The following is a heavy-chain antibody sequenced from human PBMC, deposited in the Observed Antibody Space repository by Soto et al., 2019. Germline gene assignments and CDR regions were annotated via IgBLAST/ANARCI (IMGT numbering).Heavy chain of an antibody. CDR3: ARVPEYSSSSGEGYFDY. CDR1: GGTFSSYA. J-gene: IGHJ4*02. V-gene: IGHV1-69*01. D-gene: IGHD6-6*01. CDR2: IIPIFGTA. Sequence: QVQLVQSGAEVKKPGSSVKVSCKASGGTFSSYAISWVRQAPGQGLEWMGGIIPIFGTANYAQKFQGRVTITADESTGTAYMELSSLRSEDTAVYYCARVPEYSSSSGEGYFDYWGQGTLVTVSS.